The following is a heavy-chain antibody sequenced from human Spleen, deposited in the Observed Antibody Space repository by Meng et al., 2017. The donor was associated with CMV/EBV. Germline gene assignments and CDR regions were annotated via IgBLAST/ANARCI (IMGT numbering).Heavy chain of an antibody. J-gene: IGHJ6*02. CDR2: INHSGST. CDR1: GGSFSNYY. D-gene: IGHD6-6*01. CDR3: ARGPLVATGYYSYYYGMDV. V-gene: IGHV4-34*01. Sequence: SETLSLTCAVYGGSFSNYYWTWIRQPPGKGLEWIGEINHSGSTNYNPSLKSRVTISLDTSKNHFSLNLSSVTAADTAVYYCARGPLVATGYYSYYYGMDVWGQGTTVTVSS.